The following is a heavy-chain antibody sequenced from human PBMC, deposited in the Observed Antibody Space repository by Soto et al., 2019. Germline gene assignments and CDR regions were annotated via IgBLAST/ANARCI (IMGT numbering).Heavy chain of an antibody. CDR2: IWYDGSNK. CDR1: GFTFSSYG. D-gene: IGHD1-26*01. Sequence: GGSLRLSCAASGFTFSSYGMHWVRQAPGKGLEWVAVIWYDGSNKYYADSVKGRFTISRDNSKNTLYLQMNGLRAEDTAVYYCAKDVVVGATTGLGDYYYYYGMDVWGQGTTVTVSS. CDR3: AKDVVVGATTGLGDYYYYYGMDV. J-gene: IGHJ6*02. V-gene: IGHV3-30*02.